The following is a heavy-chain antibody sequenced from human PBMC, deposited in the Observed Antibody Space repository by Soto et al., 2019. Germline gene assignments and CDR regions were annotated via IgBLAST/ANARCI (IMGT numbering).Heavy chain of an antibody. Sequence: QVQLQESGPGLVKPSETLSLTCAVSGGSFSSYYWSWIRQPPGKGLEWIGYIYYTGITSYNPSLKTRVTMSVDTSTNQFSLKLSSVTAADTAVYYCARDRTASWFAPWGQGTLVTVSS. CDR3: ARDRTASWFAP. CDR2: IYYTGIT. J-gene: IGHJ5*02. V-gene: IGHV4-59*01. CDR1: GGSFSSYY. D-gene: IGHD2-21*02.